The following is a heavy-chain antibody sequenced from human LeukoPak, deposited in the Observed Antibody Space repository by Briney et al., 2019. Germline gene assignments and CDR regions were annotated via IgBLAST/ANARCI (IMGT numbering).Heavy chain of an antibody. CDR2: IYYSGST. D-gene: IGHD2-15*01. CDR1: GGSISSSSYY. CDR3: ARGRYCSGGSCYYRWFDP. V-gene: IGHV4-39*01. J-gene: IGHJ5*02. Sequence: SETLSLTCTVSGGSISSSSYYWGWIRQPPGKGLEWIGSIYYSGSTYYNPSLKSRVTISVDTSKNQFSLKLSSVTAADTAVYYCARGRYCSGGSCYYRWFDPWGQGTLVTVSS.